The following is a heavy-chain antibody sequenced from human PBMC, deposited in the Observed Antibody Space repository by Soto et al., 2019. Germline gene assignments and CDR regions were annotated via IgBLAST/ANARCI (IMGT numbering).Heavy chain of an antibody. CDR3: ARVGSRDAYNAVLEQ. CDR2: VISASGSV. D-gene: IGHD1-1*01. V-gene: IGHV1-69*06. CDR1: GRIFSSFP. Sequence: QVQVVQSGAEVKKPGSSVKISCKASGRIFSSFPTSWVRQVPGQGLEWMGGVISASGSVTYAPKFQGRVTMTAVNSAGIGYMELTRLTSEDTAIYYCARVGSRDAYNAVLEQWGPGTMVTVSS. J-gene: IGHJ1*01.